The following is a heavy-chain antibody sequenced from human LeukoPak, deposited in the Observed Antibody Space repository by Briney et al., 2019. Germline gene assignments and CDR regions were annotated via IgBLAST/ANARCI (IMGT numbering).Heavy chain of an antibody. CDR3: AKIITTDAFDI. Sequence: PGRSLRLSCAASGFTFSSYGMHWVRQAPGKGLEWVAVISYDGSNKYYAGSVKGRFTISRDNSKNTLYLQMNSLRAEDTAVYYCAKIITTDAFDIWGQGTMVTVSS. J-gene: IGHJ3*02. D-gene: IGHD4-17*01. CDR1: GFTFSSYG. CDR2: ISYDGSNK. V-gene: IGHV3-30*18.